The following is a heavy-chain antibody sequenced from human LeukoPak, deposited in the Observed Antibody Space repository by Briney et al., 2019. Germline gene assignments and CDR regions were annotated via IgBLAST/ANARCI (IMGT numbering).Heavy chain of an antibody. V-gene: IGHV1-2*02. J-gene: IGHJ6*03. D-gene: IGHD2-2*01. Sequence: ASVEVSCKASGYTFTGYYMHWVRQAPGQGLEWMGWINPNSGGTNYAQKFQGRVTMTRDTSISTAYMELSRLRSDDKAVYYCARDRSADIVVVPAAKGSYYYYMDVWGKGTTVTVS. CDR2: INPNSGGT. CDR3: ARDRSADIVVVPAAKGSYYYYMDV. CDR1: GYTFTGYY.